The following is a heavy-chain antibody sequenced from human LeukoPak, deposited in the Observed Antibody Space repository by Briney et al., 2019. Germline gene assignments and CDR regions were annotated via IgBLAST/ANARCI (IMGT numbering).Heavy chain of an antibody. CDR1: GGTFSSYA. CDR2: IIPIFGTA. D-gene: IGHD3-22*01. J-gene: IGHJ4*02. V-gene: IGHV1-69*13. CDR3: ARGPMYYYDSSGYSDPHFDY. Sequence: GASVKVSRKASGGTFSSYAISWVRQAPGQGLEWMGGIIPIFGTANYAQKFQGRVTITAAESTSTAYMELSSLRSEDTAVYYCARGPMYYYDSSGYSDPHFDYWGQGTLVTVSS.